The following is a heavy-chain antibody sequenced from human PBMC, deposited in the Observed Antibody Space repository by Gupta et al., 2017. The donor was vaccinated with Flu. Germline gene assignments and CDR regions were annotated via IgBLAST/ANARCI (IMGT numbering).Heavy chain of an antibody. J-gene: IGHJ6*02. V-gene: IGHV4-34*01. CDR2: FNHSGNT. CDR3: ARRDSSSTYYYGMDV. CDR1: GGSFSGYY. D-gene: IGHD6-6*01. Sequence: QVQLQQWGAGLLKPSETLSLTCAVYGGSFSGYYWSWSRQPPGKGLGWIGEFNHSGNTNYNPSLKSRVTISVDTSKNQFSLKLSSVTAADTAVYYCARRDSSSTYYYGMDVWGQGTTVTVSS.